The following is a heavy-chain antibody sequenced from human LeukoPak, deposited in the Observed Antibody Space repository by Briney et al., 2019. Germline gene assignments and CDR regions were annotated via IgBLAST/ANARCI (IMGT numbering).Heavy chain of an antibody. CDR1: GGSLSSYY. V-gene: IGHV4-4*07. CDR3: AREDILTGYNWFDP. CDR2: IYTSGST. D-gene: IGHD3-9*01. Sequence: SETLSLTCTVSGGSLSSYYWSWIRQPAGQGLEWIGRIYTSGSTNYNPSLKSRVTMSVDTSKNQFSLKLSSVTAADTALYYCAREDILTGYNWFDPWGQGTLVTVSS. J-gene: IGHJ5*02.